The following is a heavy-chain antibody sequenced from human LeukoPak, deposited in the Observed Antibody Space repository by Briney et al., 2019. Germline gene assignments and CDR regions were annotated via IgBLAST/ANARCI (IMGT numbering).Heavy chain of an antibody. CDR2: ISYDGSNK. CDR1: GFTFSSYA. Sequence: GGSLRLSCAASGFTFSSYAMHWVRQAPGKGLEWVAVISYDGSNKYYADSVKGRFTISRDNSKNTLYLQMNSLRAEDTAVYYCARDVMGAEGWFDPWGQGTLVTVSS. J-gene: IGHJ5*02. V-gene: IGHV3-30-3*01. CDR3: ARDVMGAEGWFDP. D-gene: IGHD3-16*01.